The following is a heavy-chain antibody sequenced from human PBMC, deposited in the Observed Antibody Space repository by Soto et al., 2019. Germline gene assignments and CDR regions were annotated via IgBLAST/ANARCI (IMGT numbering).Heavy chain of an antibody. D-gene: IGHD3-16*01. CDR2: INSDGTST. J-gene: IGHJ4*02. V-gene: IGHV3-74*01. CDR3: ARGGAQILITFGGIIFF. CDR1: GFTFDDYA. Sequence: PGGSLRLSCAASGFTFDDYAMHWVRQAPGKGLEWVSRINSDGTSTSYADSVKGRFTISRDNAKNTLYLQMNSLRAEDTAVYYCARGGAQILITFGGIIFFWGQGALVTVSS.